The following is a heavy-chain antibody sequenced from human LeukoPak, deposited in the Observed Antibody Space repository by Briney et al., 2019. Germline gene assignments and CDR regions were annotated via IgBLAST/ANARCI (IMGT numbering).Heavy chain of an antibody. CDR1: GDSISNSNYY. Sequence: SETLSLTCTVSGDSISNSNYYWAWIRQSPGTGLEWIGSIYYTGSTYDNPFLKSRVTISIDTSKNQFSLKLTSVTAADSALYYCAGHTRVTTVVRVYGMDVWGQGTTVTVSS. CDR3: AGHTRVTTVVRVYGMDV. CDR2: IYYTGST. V-gene: IGHV4-39*01. J-gene: IGHJ6*02. D-gene: IGHD2-15*01.